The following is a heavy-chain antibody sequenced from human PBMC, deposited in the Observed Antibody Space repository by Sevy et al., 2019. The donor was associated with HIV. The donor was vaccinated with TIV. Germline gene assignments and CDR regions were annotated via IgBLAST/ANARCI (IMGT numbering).Heavy chain of an antibody. CDR2: IYYSGST. CDR1: GGSISSGGYY. D-gene: IGHD2-21*02. V-gene: IGHV4-31*03. J-gene: IGHJ6*03. Sequence: SETLSLTCTVSGGSISSGGYYWSWIRQHPGKGLEWIGYIYYSGSTYYNPSLKSRVTISVDTSKNQYSLRLSSVTAADTAVYYCARSKPCDSNYYYYYMDVWGKGTTVTVSS. CDR3: ARSKPCDSNYYYYYMDV.